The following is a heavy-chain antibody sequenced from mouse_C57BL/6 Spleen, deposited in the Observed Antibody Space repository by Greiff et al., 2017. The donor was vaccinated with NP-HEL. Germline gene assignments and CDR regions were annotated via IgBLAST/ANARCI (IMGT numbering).Heavy chain of an antibody. Sequence: EVKLQESGPGLVKPSQSLSLTCSVTGYSINSGYYWNWIRQFPGNKLEWMGYISYDGSNNYNPSLKNRISITRDTSKNQFFLKLNSVTTEDTATYYCARSPYYYGSSLYYFDYWGQGTTLTVSS. D-gene: IGHD1-1*01. V-gene: IGHV3-6*01. J-gene: IGHJ2*01. CDR2: ISYDGSN. CDR1: GYSINSGYY. CDR3: ARSPYYYGSSLYYFDY.